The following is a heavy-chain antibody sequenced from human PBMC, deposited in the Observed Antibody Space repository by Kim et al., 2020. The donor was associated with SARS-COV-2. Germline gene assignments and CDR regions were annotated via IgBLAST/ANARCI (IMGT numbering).Heavy chain of an antibody. V-gene: IGHV4-39*01. Sequence: SETLSLTCTVSGGSISSSSYYWGWIRQPPGKGLEWIGSIYYSGSSYYNPSLKSRVTISVDTSKNQFSLKLSSVTAADTAVYYCARHRRYSSPFDYWGQGTLVTVSS. D-gene: IGHD6-13*01. CDR3: ARHRRYSSPFDY. CDR2: IYYSGSS. J-gene: IGHJ4*02. CDR1: GGSISSSSYY.